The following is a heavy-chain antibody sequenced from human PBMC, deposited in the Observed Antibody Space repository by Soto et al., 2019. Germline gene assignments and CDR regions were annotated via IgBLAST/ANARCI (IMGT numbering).Heavy chain of an antibody. CDR1: GGSISSSSYY. V-gene: IGHV4-39*01. CDR3: AVPPGDYYDSSGSLDY. J-gene: IGHJ4*02. Sequence: SETLSLTCTVSGGSISSSSYYWGWIRQPPGKGLEWIGSIYYSGSTYYNPSLKSRVTISVDTSKNQFSLKLSSVTAADTAVYYCAVPPGDYYDSSGSLDYWGQGTLVTAPQ. CDR2: IYYSGST. D-gene: IGHD3-22*01.